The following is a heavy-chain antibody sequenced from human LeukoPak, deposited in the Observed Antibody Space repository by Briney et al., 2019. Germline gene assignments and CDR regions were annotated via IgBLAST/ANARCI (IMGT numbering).Heavy chain of an antibody. CDR1: GYSFTSYW. J-gene: IGHJ3*01. Sequence: GESLKISCRGSGYSFTSYWIGWVRQMPGKGLEWMGIIYPGDSDTRYSPSFQGQVTISADKSISTTNLQWSSLKASDTAMYYCARQTSSSNAFDLWGQGTMVTVSS. CDR2: IYPGDSDT. D-gene: IGHD6-13*01. CDR3: ARQTSSSNAFDL. V-gene: IGHV5-51*01.